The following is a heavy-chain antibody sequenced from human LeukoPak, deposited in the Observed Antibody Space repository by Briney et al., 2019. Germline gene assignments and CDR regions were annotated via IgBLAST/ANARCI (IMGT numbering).Heavy chain of an antibody. D-gene: IGHD2-15*01. Sequence: KTSETLSLVCAVYGRSFSGYYGRWIRQPPGKGLEWMGEMNQGGSPNYKPPLKSRFTISVDTSKNQFSLKLTAVAAANTAVYYCACHIVVVVAATRGGWFDPWGQGTLVTVSS. CDR1: GRSFSGYY. V-gene: IGHV4-34*01. J-gene: IGHJ5*02. CDR3: ACHIVVVVAATRGGWFDP. CDR2: MNQGGSP.